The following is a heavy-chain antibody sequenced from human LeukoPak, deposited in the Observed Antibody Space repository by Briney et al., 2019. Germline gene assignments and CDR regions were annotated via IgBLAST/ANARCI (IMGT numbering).Heavy chain of an antibody. J-gene: IGHJ5*02. D-gene: IGHD3-3*01. Sequence: ASVKVSCKASGYTFTSYAMNWVRQAPGQGLEWMGWINTNTGNPTYAQGFTGRFVFSLDTSVSTAYLQISSLKAEDTAVYYCARMYHDFWSGYYTGGGNWFDPWGQGTLVTVSS. CDR2: INTNTGNP. V-gene: IGHV7-4-1*02. CDR3: ARMYHDFWSGYYTGGGNWFDP. CDR1: GYTFTSYA.